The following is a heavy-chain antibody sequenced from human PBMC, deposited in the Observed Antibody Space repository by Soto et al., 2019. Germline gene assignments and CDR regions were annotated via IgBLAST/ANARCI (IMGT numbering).Heavy chain of an antibody. J-gene: IGHJ4*02. D-gene: IGHD6-19*01. Sequence: GGSLRLSCVGSGFTFSGYSMAWVRQAPGRGLEWVASISSRSMSIDYADSVKGRFTISGDNAKNLVSLQMSSLRGEDTALYYCAKFTEPGYSSIWYYFEYWGQGTPVTVSS. CDR3: AKFTEPGYSSIWYYFEY. CDR1: GFTFSGYS. V-gene: IGHV3-21*06. CDR2: ISSRSMSI.